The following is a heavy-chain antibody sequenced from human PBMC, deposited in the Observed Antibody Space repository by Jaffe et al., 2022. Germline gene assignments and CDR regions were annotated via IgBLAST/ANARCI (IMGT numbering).Heavy chain of an antibody. CDR1: GGSISSSSYY. CDR3: ARVTVRGATINTFDY. Sequence: QLQLQESGPGLVKPSETLSLTCTVSGGSISSSSYYWGWIRQPPGKGLEWIGSIYYSGSTYYNPSLKSRVTISVDTSKNQFSLKLSSVTAADTAVYYCARVTVRGATINTFDYWGQGTLVTVSS. J-gene: IGHJ4*02. D-gene: IGHD5-12*01. CDR2: IYYSGST. V-gene: IGHV4-39*01.